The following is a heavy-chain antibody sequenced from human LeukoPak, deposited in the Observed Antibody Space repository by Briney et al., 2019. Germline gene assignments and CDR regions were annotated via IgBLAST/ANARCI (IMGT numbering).Heavy chain of an antibody. CDR1: GGSFSGYY. CDR3: ARGFVGASSLYGDQRSLKGYHFDY. CDR2: IDHNGST. V-gene: IGHV4-34*01. Sequence: SETLSLTCAVYGGSFSGYYWSSIRQPPGKGLEWIGEIDHNGSTNYNPSLKSRVTISVDTSKNQFSLKLSSVTAADTAVYYCARGFVGASSLYGDQRSLKGYHFDYWGQGTLVAVSS. J-gene: IGHJ4*02. D-gene: IGHD3-16*02.